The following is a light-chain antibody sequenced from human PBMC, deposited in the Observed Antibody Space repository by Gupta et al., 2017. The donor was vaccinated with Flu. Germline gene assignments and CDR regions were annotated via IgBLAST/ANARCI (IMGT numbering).Light chain of an antibody. Sequence: IHMTHSPSSVSASVGDRVTITCRASQDIRRWLAWYQQKPGKAPNLLIFAASSLQSGAPSRFSGSGSGTDFTLTINSLQPEDFAIYYCQQAYSFPLTFGGGTRVEI. V-gene: IGKV1D-12*01. CDR3: QQAYSFPLT. CDR2: AAS. CDR1: QDIRRW. J-gene: IGKJ4*01.